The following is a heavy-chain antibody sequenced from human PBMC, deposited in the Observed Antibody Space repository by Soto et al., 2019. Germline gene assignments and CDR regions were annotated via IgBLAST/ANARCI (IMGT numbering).Heavy chain of an antibody. CDR3: SRGSFGYYGP. CDR2: IRNTPYGGTT. D-gene: IGHD2-2*03. Sequence: PGGSLRLSCNCSGFRFSEHAMTWVRQAPGKGLEWVGFIRNTPYGGTTDYAASVRGRFTISRDDSASIAYLQMNSLKTEYSGLYYCSRGSFGYYGPWGPGTLVTVSS. V-gene: IGHV3-49*04. CDR1: GFRFSEHA. J-gene: IGHJ5*02.